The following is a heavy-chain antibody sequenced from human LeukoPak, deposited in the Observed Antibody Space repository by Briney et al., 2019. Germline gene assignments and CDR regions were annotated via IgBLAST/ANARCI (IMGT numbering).Heavy chain of an antibody. J-gene: IGHJ4*02. CDR3: ARGLYTMIRGVIIY. D-gene: IGHD3-10*01. CDR2: IYYSGST. V-gene: IGHV4-39*07. Sequence: SETLSLTCTVSGGSISSSSYYWGWIRQPPGKALEWIGSIYYSGSTYYNPSLKSRVTISVDTSKNQFSLRLSSVTAADTAVYYCARGLYTMIRGVIIYWGQGTLVTVSS. CDR1: GGSISSSSYY.